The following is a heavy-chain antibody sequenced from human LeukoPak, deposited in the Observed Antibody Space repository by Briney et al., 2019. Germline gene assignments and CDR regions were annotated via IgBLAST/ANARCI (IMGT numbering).Heavy chain of an antibody. CDR3: ARDSGWGGYYMPLGPDY. CDR1: GFTFSSYS. V-gene: IGHV3-21*01. CDR2: ISSSTSYI. Sequence: GGSLRFSCAASGFTFSSYSMNWVRQAPGKGLEWVSSISSSTSYIYYADSVKGRFTISRDNAKNSLYLQMNSLRAEDTAVYYCARDSGWGGYYMPLGPDYWGQGTLVTVSS. J-gene: IGHJ4*02. D-gene: IGHD3-3*01.